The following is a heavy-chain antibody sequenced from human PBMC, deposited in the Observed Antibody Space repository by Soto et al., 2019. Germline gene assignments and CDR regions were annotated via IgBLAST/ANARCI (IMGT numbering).Heavy chain of an antibody. CDR1: GFIFSGYG. D-gene: IGHD2-15*01. CDR3: ARVDCSGNNCRPYSYYQMDV. J-gene: IGHJ6*02. CDR2: IWYDGSIK. Sequence: GGSLRLSCAASGFIFSGYGMHWVRQAPGKGPEWVGIIWYDGSIKYYADSVKGRFTVSRDNSRNTLFLQINSLRAEDTAVYYCARVDCSGNNCRPYSYYQMDVWGQGTTVTVSS. V-gene: IGHV3-33*01.